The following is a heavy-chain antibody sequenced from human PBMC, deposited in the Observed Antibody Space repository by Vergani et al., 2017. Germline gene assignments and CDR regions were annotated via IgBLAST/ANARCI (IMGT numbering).Heavy chain of an antibody. D-gene: IGHD3-3*01. CDR3: ARGYYDLWSGYIPD. J-gene: IGHJ4*02. Sequence: QVQLQESGPGLVKPSETLSLTCTVSGGSISSYYWSWIRQPPGKGLEWIGYIYYSGSTNYNPPLKSRVTISVDTSKNQFSLELSSVTAADTAVYYCARGYYDLWSGYIPDWGQGTLVTVSS. V-gene: IGHV4-59*01. CDR1: GGSISSYY. CDR2: IYYSGST.